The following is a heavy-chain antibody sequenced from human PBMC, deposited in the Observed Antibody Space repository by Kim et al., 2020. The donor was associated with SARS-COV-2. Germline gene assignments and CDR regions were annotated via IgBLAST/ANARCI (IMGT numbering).Heavy chain of an antibody. V-gene: IGHV4-59*01. CDR3: ARYGSGTYGLFDP. J-gene: IGHJ5*02. CDR1: GGSMTSYF. CDR2: ISYTGST. D-gene: IGHD3-10*01. Sequence: SETLSLTCTVSGGSMTSYFWNWIRHPPGRGLEWIGFISYTGSTSYNPSLKSRVTISIDTSEKQFSLKLSSVTAADTAVYFCARYGSGTYGLFDPWGQGAL.